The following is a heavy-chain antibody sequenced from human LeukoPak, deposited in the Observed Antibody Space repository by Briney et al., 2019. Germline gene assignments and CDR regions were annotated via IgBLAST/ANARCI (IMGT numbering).Heavy chain of an antibody. Sequence: GGSLRLSCTASGFTFSTYAMMWVRQIPGRGLEWVSAITAGSGSALYADSVKGRFTISRDDSKHTLFLQMNSLRAEDTAGYYCARDPNGDYIGAFDMWGPGTMVTVSS. D-gene: IGHD4-17*01. CDR1: GFTFSTYA. V-gene: IGHV3-23*01. J-gene: IGHJ3*02. CDR3: ARDPNGDYIGAFDM. CDR2: ITAGSGSA.